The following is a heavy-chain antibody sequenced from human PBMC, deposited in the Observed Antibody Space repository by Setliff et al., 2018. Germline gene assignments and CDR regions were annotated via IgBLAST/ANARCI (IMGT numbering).Heavy chain of an antibody. J-gene: IGHJ4*02. Sequence: SVKVSCKASGGTFSNYTINWVRQAPGQGLEWMGGIIPMFGTANYAQKFQGRVTITADESTSTAYMELSSLRSEDTAVYYCARAPGYSSGWYFDYWGQGTLVTVSS. D-gene: IGHD6-19*01. CDR3: ARAPGYSSGWYFDY. CDR1: GGTFSNYT. CDR2: IIPMFGTA. V-gene: IGHV1-69*13.